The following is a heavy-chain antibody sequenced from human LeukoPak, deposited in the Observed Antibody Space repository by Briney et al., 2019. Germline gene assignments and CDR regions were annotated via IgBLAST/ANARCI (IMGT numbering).Heavy chain of an antibody. CDR2: MSSSSSYI. D-gene: IGHD4-17*01. J-gene: IGHJ4*02. Sequence: GGSLRLSCAASGFTFSSYTMNWVRQAPGKGLEWVSSMSSSSSYIYYADSVKGRFTISRDNSKNTLYLQMNSLRAEDTAVYYCARSGPPYGDSHMLDYWGQGTLVTVSS. V-gene: IGHV3-21*04. CDR3: ARSGPPYGDSHMLDY. CDR1: GFTFSSYT.